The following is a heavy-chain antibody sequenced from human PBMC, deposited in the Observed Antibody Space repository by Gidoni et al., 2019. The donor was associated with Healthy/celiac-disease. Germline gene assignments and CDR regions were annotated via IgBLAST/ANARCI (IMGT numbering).Heavy chain of an antibody. V-gene: IGHV3-48*02. CDR1: GLPFSSDS. J-gene: IGHJ4*02. D-gene: IGHD3-22*01. CDR3: ARDSDENYYDSSYFDY. Sequence: EVQLVGSGGGLVQPGGSLRLSCAASGLPFSSDSMNGVRPAPGKGLEWVSYISSSSSTIYYADSVKGRFTISRDNAKNSLYLQMNSLRDEDTAVYYCARDSDENYYDSSYFDYWGQGTLVTVSS. CDR2: ISSSSSTI.